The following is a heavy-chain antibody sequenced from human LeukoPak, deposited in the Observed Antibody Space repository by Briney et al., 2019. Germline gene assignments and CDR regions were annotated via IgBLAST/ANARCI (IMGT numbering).Heavy chain of an antibody. CDR3: ASVLTGIKFDY. CDR1: RGSTTARIYF. D-gene: IGHD2-8*01. Sequence: PSETLSLTCAVSRGSTTARIYFWGWIRQPPGKGLEWIGSIYYSGSTYYNPSLKSRVTISVDTSKNQFSLKLSSVTAADTAVYFWASVLTGIKFDYWGQGTLVTVSS. V-gene: IGHV4-39*01. J-gene: IGHJ4*02. CDR2: IYYSGST.